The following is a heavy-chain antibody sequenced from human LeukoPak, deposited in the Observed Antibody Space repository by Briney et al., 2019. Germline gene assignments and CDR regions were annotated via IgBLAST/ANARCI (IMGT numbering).Heavy chain of an antibody. D-gene: IGHD6-19*01. CDR2: ISYDGSNI. CDR3: ANLFSGNAFDI. Sequence: PGRSLSLSCAASGFPFSSYGMHWVRHARGKGREGVAVISYDGSNIYYADSVKGRFTISRDNSKNTLYLQMNSLRAEDTAVYYCANLFSGNAFDIWGQGTMVTVSS. J-gene: IGHJ3*02. V-gene: IGHV3-30*18. CDR1: GFPFSSYG.